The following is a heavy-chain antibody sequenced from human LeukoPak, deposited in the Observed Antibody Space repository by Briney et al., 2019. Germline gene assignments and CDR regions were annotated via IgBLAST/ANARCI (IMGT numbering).Heavy chain of an antibody. V-gene: IGHV3-23*01. J-gene: IGHJ3*02. Sequence: GGSLRLSCAASGFTFSSYAMSWVRKAPGKGLEWVSAISGSGGSTYYADSVKGRFTISRDNSKNTLYLQMNSLRAEDTAVYYCAKGVAYCGGDCYWFSFDIWGQGTMVTVSS. D-gene: IGHD2-21*02. CDR1: GFTFSSYA. CDR2: ISGSGGST. CDR3: AKGVAYCGGDCYWFSFDI.